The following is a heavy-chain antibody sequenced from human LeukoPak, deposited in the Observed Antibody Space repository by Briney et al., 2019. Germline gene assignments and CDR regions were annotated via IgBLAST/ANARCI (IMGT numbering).Heavy chain of an antibody. CDR2: IHYTWNT. CDR1: GGSIGSYH. V-gene: IGHV4-59*01. J-gene: IGHJ6*02. CDR3: ARVASKGGMDV. Sequence: SETLSLTCSVSGGSIGSYHWSWIRQPPGKGLEWIGYIHYTWNTKYNPSLKSRVYVSLDKCNKQFSLRLSSVTAADTAVYYCARVASKGGMDVWGQGTTVIVSS. D-gene: IGHD5/OR15-5a*01.